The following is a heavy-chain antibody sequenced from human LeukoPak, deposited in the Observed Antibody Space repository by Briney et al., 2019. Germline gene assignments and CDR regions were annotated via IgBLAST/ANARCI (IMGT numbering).Heavy chain of an antibody. D-gene: IGHD3-3*01. CDR3: AINPYYDFWSGRSGGDY. V-gene: IGHV4-59*12. J-gene: IGHJ4*02. CDR2: IYYSGST. Sequence: SETLSLTCTVSGGSISSYYWSWIRQPPGKGLEWIGYIYYSGSTNYNPSLKSRVTISVDTSKNQFSLKLSSVTAADTAVYYCAINPYYDFWSGRSGGDYWGQGTLVTVSS. CDR1: GGSISSYY.